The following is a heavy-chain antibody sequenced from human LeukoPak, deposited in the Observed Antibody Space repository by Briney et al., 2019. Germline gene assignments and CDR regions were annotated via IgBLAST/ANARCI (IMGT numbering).Heavy chain of an antibody. CDR1: GGSISGSSCY. CDR3: ARQGAITARRTHYYAMDV. CDR2: IYYSGST. V-gene: IGHV4-39*01. D-gene: IGHD1-20*01. Sequence: PSETLSLTCTVSGGSISGSSCYWGWIRQPPGKGLEWIGSIYYSGSTYYNPSLKSRVTISVDTSKNQFSLKLNSVTAADTAIYYCARQGAITARRTHYYAMDVWGPGTTVTVSS. J-gene: IGHJ6*02.